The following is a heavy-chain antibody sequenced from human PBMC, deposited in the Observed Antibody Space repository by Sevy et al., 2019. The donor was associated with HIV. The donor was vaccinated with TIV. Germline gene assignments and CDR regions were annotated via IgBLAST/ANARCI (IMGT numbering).Heavy chain of an antibody. CDR1: GFTFSSYW. J-gene: IGHJ4*01. CDR2: INGEGSST. Sequence: GGSLRLSCAASGFTFSSYWMHWVRQAPGKGLVWVSRINGEGSSTTYADSVKGRFTISRDNAKNTLYLQMNSLRAEDTAVYYCARARGITGTTGFDYWGQEPWSPSPQ. CDR3: ARARGITGTTGFDY. D-gene: IGHD1-20*01. V-gene: IGHV3-74*01.